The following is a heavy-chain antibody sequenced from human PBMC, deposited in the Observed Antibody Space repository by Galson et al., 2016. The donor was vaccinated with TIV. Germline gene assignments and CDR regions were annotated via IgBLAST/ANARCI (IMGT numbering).Heavy chain of an antibody. J-gene: IGHJ6*02. CDR3: ARERGAGYCSSTSCYGYYGMDV. CDR2: INPNSGGT. Sequence: SVKVSCKASGYTFSHYYLHWVRQAPGQGLEWMGRINPNSGGTEYAQKFQDRVTMTRDTSINTAYMELSRLRYDYSVIYYCARERGAGYCSSTSCYGYYGMDVWGQGTTVTVSS. CDR1: GYTFSHYY. D-gene: IGHD2-2*03. V-gene: IGHV1-2*05.